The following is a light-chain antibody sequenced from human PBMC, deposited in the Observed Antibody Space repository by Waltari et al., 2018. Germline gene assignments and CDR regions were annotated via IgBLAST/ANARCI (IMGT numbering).Light chain of an antibody. CDR2: DAS. Sequence: DIVLTQSPGSLSLSPGERATLSCRASQSVSSNYLAWYQQKPGQAPRLRIYDASSRATGIAARLSGGGSGTYFTLIISRLEPEDFAVYYCQQYSTSPVTFGGGAKVEIK. V-gene: IGKV3-20*01. J-gene: IGKJ4*01. CDR1: QSVSSNY. CDR3: QQYSTSPVT.